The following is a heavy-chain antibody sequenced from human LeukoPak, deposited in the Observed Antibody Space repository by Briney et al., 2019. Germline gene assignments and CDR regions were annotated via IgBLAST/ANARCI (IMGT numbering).Heavy chain of an antibody. D-gene: IGHD2-8*01. CDR2: ISSSSSYI. J-gene: IGHJ4*02. V-gene: IGHV3-21*01. Sequence: KSGGSLRLSCAASGFTFSSYSMNWVRQAPGKGLEWVSSISSSSSYIYYADSVKGRFTISRDNAKNSLYLQMNSLRAEDTAVYYCARPFLGYCTNGVCYYDYWGQGTLVTVSS. CDR3: ARPFLGYCTNGVCYYDY. CDR1: GFTFSSYS.